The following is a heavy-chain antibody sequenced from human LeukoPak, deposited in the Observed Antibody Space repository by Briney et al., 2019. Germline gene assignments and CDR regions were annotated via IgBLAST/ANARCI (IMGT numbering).Heavy chain of an antibody. D-gene: IGHD6-13*01. Sequence: SETLSLTCAVYGGSFSGYYWSWIRQPPGKGLEWIGEINHSGSTNYNPSLKSRVTISVDTSKNQFSLKLSSVTAADTAVYYCARGSSSWLNWGQGTLVTVFS. J-gene: IGHJ4*02. CDR2: INHSGST. CDR3: ARGSSSWLN. CDR1: GGSFSGYY. V-gene: IGHV4-34*01.